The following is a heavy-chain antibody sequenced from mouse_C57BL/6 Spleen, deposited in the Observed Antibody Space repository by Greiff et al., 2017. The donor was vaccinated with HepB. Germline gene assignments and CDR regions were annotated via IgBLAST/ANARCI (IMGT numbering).Heavy chain of an antibody. Sequence: VQLQQSGPELVKPGASVKISCKASGYAFSSSWMNWVKQRPGKGLEWIGRIYPGDGDTNYNGKFKGKATLTADKSSSTAYMQLRSLTSEDSAVYFCARWAAQALFDDWGQGTTLTVSS. D-gene: IGHD3-2*02. V-gene: IGHV1-82*01. CDR3: ARWAAQALFDD. CDR2: IYPGDGDT. J-gene: IGHJ2*01. CDR1: GYAFSSSW.